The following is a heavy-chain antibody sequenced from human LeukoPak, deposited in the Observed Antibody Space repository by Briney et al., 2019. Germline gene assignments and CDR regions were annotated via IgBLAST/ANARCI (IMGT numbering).Heavy chain of an antibody. J-gene: IGHJ3*02. CDR3: ARSCSSTSCYLTDAFDI. CDR2: IYPGDSDI. V-gene: IGHV5-51*01. CDR1: GSSFTSYW. D-gene: IGHD2-2*01. Sequence: GESLQISCKGSGSSFTSYWIGGGRQLPGKGLEGRGIIYPGDSDIRNSPSFQGQVIISADKSISTAYLQWSSLEASDTAIYYCARSCSSTSCYLTDAFDIWGQGTMVTVSS.